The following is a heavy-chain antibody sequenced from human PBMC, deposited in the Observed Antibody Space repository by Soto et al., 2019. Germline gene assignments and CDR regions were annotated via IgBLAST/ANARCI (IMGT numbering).Heavy chain of an antibody. V-gene: IGHV5-10-1*01. Sequence: EVQLVQSGAEVKKPGESLRISCKGSGYSFTSYWISWVRQMPGKGLEWMGRIDPSDSYTNYSPSFQGHVTISADKSISTAYLQWSSLKASDTAMYYFARLQAAAGDNDLTVDYWGQGTLVTVSS. CDR1: GYSFTSYW. D-gene: IGHD6-13*01. J-gene: IGHJ4*02. CDR3: ARLQAAAGDNDLTVDY. CDR2: IDPSDSYT.